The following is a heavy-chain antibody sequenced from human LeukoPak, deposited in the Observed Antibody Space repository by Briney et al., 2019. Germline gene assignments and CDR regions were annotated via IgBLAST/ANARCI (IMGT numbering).Heavy chain of an antibody. CDR3: AKRSSPYSGYFDY. CDR2: ISGSSGYT. D-gene: IGHD2-2*01. CDR1: GFTFSSYA. J-gene: IGHJ4*02. Sequence: GGSLRLSCAASGFTFSSYAMSWVRQAPGKGLEWVSTISGSSGYTNYAAPVKGRFTISRDNSKNTLYLQMNSLRAEDTAIYYCAKRSSPYSGYFDYWGQGNLVTVSS. V-gene: IGHV3-23*01.